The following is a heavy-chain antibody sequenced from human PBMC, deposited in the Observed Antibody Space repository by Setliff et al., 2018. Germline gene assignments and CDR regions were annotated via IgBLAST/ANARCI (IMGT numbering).Heavy chain of an antibody. Sequence: GESLKISCAASGFTFGSLWMAWVRQTPGKGLEWVANINEDGSAQFYVDSVLGRFTISRDNAHGSLYLQMNSLRVEDTAVYFCARDVYDFRTGLGGPWGQGTRV. CDR2: INEDGSAQ. CDR3: ARDVYDFRTGLGGP. V-gene: IGHV3-7*01. CDR1: GFTFGSLW. J-gene: IGHJ5*02. D-gene: IGHD3-3*01.